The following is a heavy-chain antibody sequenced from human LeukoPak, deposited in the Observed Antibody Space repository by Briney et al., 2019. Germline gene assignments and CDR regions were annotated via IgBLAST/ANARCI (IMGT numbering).Heavy chain of an antibody. CDR2: IRTDGGEK. D-gene: IGHD6-13*01. V-gene: IGHV3-30*02. Sequence: GGSLRLSCAASGFTFRNYGMHWVRQAPGKGLEGVASIRTDGGEKYHADSVQGRFSISRDNSKNTPYLKMDSLRAEDTALYYCARIGYSTSWANFDYWGQGTLVTVSS. CDR1: GFTFRNYG. CDR3: ARIGYSTSWANFDY. J-gene: IGHJ4*02.